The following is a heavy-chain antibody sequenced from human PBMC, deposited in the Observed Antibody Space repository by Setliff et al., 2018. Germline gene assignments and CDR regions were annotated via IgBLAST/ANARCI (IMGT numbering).Heavy chain of an antibody. CDR2: ISSSGST. CDR3: ARHKSNGSGSYPSLYMDV. D-gene: IGHD3-10*01. Sequence: PSETLSLTCTVSGDSISTNSYYWGWIRQPPGKGLEWIGSISSSGSTYYNPPLKSRLIISVDAPDNQFSVKLSSVTAADTAVYYCARHKSNGSGSYPSLYMDVWGKGIMVTVSS. V-gene: IGHV4-39*01. CDR1: GDSISTNSYY. J-gene: IGHJ6*03.